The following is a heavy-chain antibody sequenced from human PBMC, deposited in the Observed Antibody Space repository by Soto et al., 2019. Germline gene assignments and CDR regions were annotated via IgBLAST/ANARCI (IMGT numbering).Heavy chain of an antibody. CDR1: GFTFSSYG. D-gene: IGHD3-22*01. Sequence: QVQLVESGGGVVQPGRSLRLSCAASGFTFSSYGMHWVRQAPGKGLEWVAVIWYDGSNKYYADSVKGRFTISRDNSKNTRYLQMNSLRAEDTAVYYCARVGYYDSSGYYTYWYFDLWGRGTLVTVSS. CDR2: IWYDGSNK. J-gene: IGHJ2*01. V-gene: IGHV3-33*01. CDR3: ARVGYYDSSGYYTYWYFDL.